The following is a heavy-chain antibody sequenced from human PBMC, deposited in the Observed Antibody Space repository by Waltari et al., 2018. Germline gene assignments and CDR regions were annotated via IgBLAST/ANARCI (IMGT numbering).Heavy chain of an antibody. Sequence: QVQLQESGPGLVKPSGTLSLTCAVSGGSISSSNWWSWVRQPPGKGLEWIGEIYHSGSTNYNPSLKSRVTISVDKSKNQFSLKLSSVTAADTAVYYCARGSYCSSTSCDNWFDPWGQGTLVTVSS. CDR1: GGSISSSNW. CDR2: IYHSGST. J-gene: IGHJ5*02. V-gene: IGHV4-4*02. D-gene: IGHD2-2*01. CDR3: ARGSYCSSTSCDNWFDP.